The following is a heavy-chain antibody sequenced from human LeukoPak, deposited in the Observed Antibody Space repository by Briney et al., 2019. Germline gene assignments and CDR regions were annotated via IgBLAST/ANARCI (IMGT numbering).Heavy chain of an antibody. CDR1: GFTFSSYG. D-gene: IGHD1-26*01. Sequence: GRSLRLSCAASGFTFSSYGMHWVRQAPGKWLEWVAVIWYDGSNKYYADSVKGRFTISRDNSKNTLYLQMNSLRAEDTAVYYCAAHHGELGYFDYWGQGTLVTVSS. CDR3: AAHHGELGYFDY. V-gene: IGHV3-33*01. J-gene: IGHJ4*02. CDR2: IWYDGSNK.